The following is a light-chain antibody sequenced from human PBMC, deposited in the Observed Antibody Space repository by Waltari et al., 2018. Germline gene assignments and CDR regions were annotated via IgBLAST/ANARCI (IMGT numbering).Light chain of an antibody. CDR1: SSDVGGYSY. CDR2: DVS. CDR3: SSYTSSSTFV. J-gene: IGLJ1*01. Sequence: SALTQPAPVSGSPGQSITISCTGTSSDVGGYSYVSWYQQHPGKAPKLMIYDVSKRPSGVSNRFSGSKSGNTASLTISGLQAEDEADYYCSSYTSSSTFVFGTGTKVTVL. V-gene: IGLV2-14*01.